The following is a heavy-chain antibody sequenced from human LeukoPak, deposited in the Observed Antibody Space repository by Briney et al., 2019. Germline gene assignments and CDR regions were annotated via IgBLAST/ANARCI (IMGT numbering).Heavy chain of an antibody. V-gene: IGHV3-23*01. CDR1: GFTFRSYA. J-gene: IGHJ3*02. CDR2: ISGSGGST. CDR3: AKDRVGYYDSSGYPTGDAFDI. D-gene: IGHD3-22*01. Sequence: GGSLRLSCAASGFTFRSYAMSWVRQAPGKGLEWVSAISGSGGSTYYADSVKGRFTISRDNSKNTLYLQMNSLRAEDTAVYYCAKDRVGYYDSSGYPTGDAFDIWGQGTMVTVSS.